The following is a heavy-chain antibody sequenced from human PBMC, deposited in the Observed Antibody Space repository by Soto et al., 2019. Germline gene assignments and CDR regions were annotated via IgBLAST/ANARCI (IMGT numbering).Heavy chain of an antibody. V-gene: IGHV3-48*03. D-gene: IGHD4-17*01. CDR2: ISNTGFTI. CDR1: GFTFSDYE. CDR3: ARAHGDFDY. Sequence: GGSLRLSCAASGFTFSDYEMNWVRQAPGKGLEWVSYISNTGFTIYHADSVRGRFAISRDNAKNSLYLQMNSLGAGDTAVYYCARAHGDFDYWGQGTLVTVSS. J-gene: IGHJ4*02.